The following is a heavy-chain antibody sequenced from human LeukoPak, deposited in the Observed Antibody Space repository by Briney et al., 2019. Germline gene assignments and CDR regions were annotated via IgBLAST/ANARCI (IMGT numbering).Heavy chain of an antibody. CDR3: ARVQLGYCSSTSCYSFDY. V-gene: IGHV4-59*12. CDR2: IYYSGST. CDR1: GASISSYY. J-gene: IGHJ4*02. Sequence: SATLSLTCTVSGASISSYYWSWIRQPPGKGLEWIGYIYYSGSTNYNPSLKSRVTISVDTSKNPVSPKLSSVTAADTAVYYCARVQLGYCSSTSCYSFDYWGQGTLVTVSS. D-gene: IGHD2-2*01.